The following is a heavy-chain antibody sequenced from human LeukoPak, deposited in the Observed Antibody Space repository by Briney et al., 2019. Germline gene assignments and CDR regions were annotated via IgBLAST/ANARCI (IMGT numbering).Heavy chain of an antibody. CDR2: ISYDGSNK. V-gene: IGHV3-30-3*01. CDR1: GYTFTAYA. CDR3: ARRGDFDY. J-gene: IGHJ4*02. Sequence: SCKASGYTFTAYAIGWVRQAPGKGLEWVAVISYDGSNKYYADSVKGRFTISRDNSKNTLYLQMNSLRAEDTAVYYCARRGDFDYWGQGTLVTVSS.